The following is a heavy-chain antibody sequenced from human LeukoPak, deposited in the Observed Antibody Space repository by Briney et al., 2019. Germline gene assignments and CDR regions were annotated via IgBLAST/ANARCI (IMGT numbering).Heavy chain of an antibody. CDR3: ARYYYGSGSYFDY. V-gene: IGHV3-48*03. Sequence: PGGSLRLSCAASGFTFSSYEMNWVRQAPGKGLEWVSYISSSGSSIYYADSVKGRFTISRDNAKNPLYLQMNSLRAEDTAVYYCARYYYGSGSYFDYWGQGTLVTVSS. D-gene: IGHD3-10*01. J-gene: IGHJ4*02. CDR1: GFTFSSYE. CDR2: ISSSGSSI.